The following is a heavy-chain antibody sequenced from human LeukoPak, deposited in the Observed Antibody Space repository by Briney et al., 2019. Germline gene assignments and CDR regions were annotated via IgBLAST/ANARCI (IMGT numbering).Heavy chain of an antibody. CDR1: GYTFTGYY. V-gene: IGHV1-2*02. J-gene: IGHJ4*02. CDR2: INPNSGGT. Sequence: ASVKVSCKTSGYTFTGYYMHWVRQAPGQGLEWMGWINPNSGGTNYAQKFQGRVTMTRDTSISTAYMELSRLRSDDTAVYYCARDIEIVGATTAFDYWGQGTLVTVSS. D-gene: IGHD1-26*01. CDR3: ARDIEIVGATTAFDY.